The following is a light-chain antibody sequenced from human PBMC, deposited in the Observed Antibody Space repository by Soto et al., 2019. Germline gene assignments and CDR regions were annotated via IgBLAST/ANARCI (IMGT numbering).Light chain of an antibody. CDR1: RGISSW. CDR3: QQTNSFLLT. J-gene: IGKJ4*01. Sequence: DIQMTQSPSSVSASVGDRVTITCRASRGISSWLAWYQQKPGKAPKLLIYAASSLQSGVPSRFSGSGSGTDFTLTISSLQSEDFATYYCQQTNSFLLTFGGGTKVEIK. CDR2: AAS. V-gene: IGKV1D-12*01.